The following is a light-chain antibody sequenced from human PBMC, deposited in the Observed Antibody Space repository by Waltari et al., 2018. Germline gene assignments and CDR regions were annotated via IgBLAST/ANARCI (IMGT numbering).Light chain of an antibody. CDR2: WAS. CDR3: QQYYTIPPT. CDR1: QSVLYNSIHQTY. J-gene: IGKJ1*01. V-gene: IGKV4-1*01. Sequence: DIVMTKSPDSLAVSLGERATINCKSSQSVLYNSIHQTYVAWYQHKPGQSPKLLIYWASTRDSGVPDRFSGSGSGTDFTLTISSLQAEDVAVYYCQQYYTIPPTFGQGTKVEIK.